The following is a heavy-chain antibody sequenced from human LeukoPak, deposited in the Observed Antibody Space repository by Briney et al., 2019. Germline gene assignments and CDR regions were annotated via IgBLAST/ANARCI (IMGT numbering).Heavy chain of an antibody. Sequence: TSETLSLTCTVSGGSISSSTYYWGWIRQPPGKGLEWIGTIYYRGSTYYNPSLKSRVTISVDTSKNQSSLKLTSVTAADTAVYYCARLDGDYGDYTNWFDPWGQGTLVTVSS. CDR1: GGSISSSTYY. V-gene: IGHV4-39*01. CDR2: IYYRGST. J-gene: IGHJ5*02. CDR3: ARLDGDYGDYTNWFDP. D-gene: IGHD4-17*01.